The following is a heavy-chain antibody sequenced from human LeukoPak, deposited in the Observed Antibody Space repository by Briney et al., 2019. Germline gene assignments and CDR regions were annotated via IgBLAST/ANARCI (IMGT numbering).Heavy chain of an antibody. D-gene: IGHD4-17*01. CDR1: GYTFTSYD. CDR2: MNPNSGNT. Sequence: ASVKVSCKASGYTFTSYDINWVRQAPGQGLEWMGWMNPNSGNTDYAQKLQGRVTMTRNTSISTAYMELSSLRSEDTAVYYCARTDYGDYKLDYWGQGTLVTVSS. V-gene: IGHV1-8*01. CDR3: ARTDYGDYKLDY. J-gene: IGHJ4*02.